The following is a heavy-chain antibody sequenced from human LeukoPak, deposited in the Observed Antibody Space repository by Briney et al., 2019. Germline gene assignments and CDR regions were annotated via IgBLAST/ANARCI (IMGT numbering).Heavy chain of an antibody. CDR2: ISAYNGNT. CDR3: ASGAYGSGSYWDYFDY. J-gene: IGHJ4*02. V-gene: IGHV1-18*01. CDR1: GYTFTSYG. D-gene: IGHD3-10*01. Sequence: ASVKVSCKASGYTFTSYGISWVRQAPGQGLEWMGRISAYNGNTNYAQKLQGRVTMTTDTSTSTAYMELRSLRSDDTAVYYCASGAYGSGSYWDYFDYWGQGTLVTVSS.